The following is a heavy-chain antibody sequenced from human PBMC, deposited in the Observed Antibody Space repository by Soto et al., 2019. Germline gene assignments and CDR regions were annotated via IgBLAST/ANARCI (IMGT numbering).Heavy chain of an antibody. D-gene: IGHD6-6*01. CDR1: GYTFTGYY. V-gene: IGHV1-2*04. Sequence: ASVKVSCKASGYTFTGYYMHWVRQAPGQGLEWMGWINPNSGGTNYAQKFQGWVTMTRDTPISTAYMELSRLRSDDTAVYYCAGARIAARPGYYYGMDVWGQGTTVTVSS. J-gene: IGHJ6*02. CDR2: INPNSGGT. CDR3: AGARIAARPGYYYGMDV.